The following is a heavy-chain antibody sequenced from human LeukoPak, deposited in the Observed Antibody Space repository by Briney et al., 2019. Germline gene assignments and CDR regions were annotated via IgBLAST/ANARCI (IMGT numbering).Heavy chain of an antibody. CDR1: GGSISSGGYY. CDR2: IYYSGST. D-gene: IGHD3-22*01. CDR3: ASKDPPYYYDSREFDAFDI. J-gene: IGHJ3*02. V-gene: IGHV4-31*03. Sequence: PSETLSLTRTVSGGSISSGGYYWSWIRQHPGKGLEWIGYIYYSGSTYYNPSLKSRVTISVDTSKNQFSLKLSSVTAADTAVYYCASKDPPYYYDSREFDAFDIWGQGTMVTVSS.